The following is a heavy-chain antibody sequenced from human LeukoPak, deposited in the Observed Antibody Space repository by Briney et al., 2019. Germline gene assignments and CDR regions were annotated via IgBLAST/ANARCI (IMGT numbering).Heavy chain of an antibody. D-gene: IGHD2-8*01. Sequence: GGSLRLSCAVSGFTFSNYDMHWVRQAPGKGLEWVAVIWYDGSNKYYADSVKGRFTISRDNSKNTLYLQMNSLRAEDTAVYYCARDPGGVVYFDYWGQGTLVTVSS. CDR2: IWYDGSNK. J-gene: IGHJ4*02. CDR1: GFTFSNYD. CDR3: ARDPGGVVYFDY. V-gene: IGHV3-33*01.